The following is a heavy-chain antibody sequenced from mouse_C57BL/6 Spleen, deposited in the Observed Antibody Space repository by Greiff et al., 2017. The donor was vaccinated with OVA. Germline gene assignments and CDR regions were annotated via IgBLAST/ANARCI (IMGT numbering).Heavy chain of an antibody. D-gene: IGHD2-5*01. J-gene: IGHJ3*01. V-gene: IGHV3-6*01. CDR2: ISYDGSN. CDR1: GYSITSGYY. CDR3: ARGDYSNWWFAY. Sequence: EVQLQQSGPGLVKPSQSLSLTCSVTGYSITSGYYWNWIRQFPGNKLEWMGYISYDGSNNYNPSLKNRISITRDTSKNQFFLKLNSVTTEDTATYYCARGDYSNWWFAYWGQGTLVTVSA.